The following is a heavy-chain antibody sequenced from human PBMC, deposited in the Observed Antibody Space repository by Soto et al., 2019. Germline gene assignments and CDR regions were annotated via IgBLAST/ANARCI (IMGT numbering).Heavy chain of an antibody. CDR1: NDSISSYY. V-gene: IGHV4-59*01. J-gene: IGHJ5*02. D-gene: IGHD3-16*01. CDR3: VRELSRGWFDT. Sequence: SETLSLTCTVSNDSISSYYWSWIRQPPGKGLEWIGYSYFSGGTDYNPSLKGRVTISVDRSRNQFSLKLTSVTAADTAVYYCVRELSRGWFDTWGQGTLVTVSS. CDR2: SYFSGGT.